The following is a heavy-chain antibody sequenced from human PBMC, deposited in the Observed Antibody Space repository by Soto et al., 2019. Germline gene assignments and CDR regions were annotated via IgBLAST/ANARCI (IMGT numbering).Heavy chain of an antibody. CDR2: IYYSGST. CDR1: GGSISSGDYY. V-gene: IGHV4-30-4*01. Sequence: SETLSLTYTVSGGSISSGDYYWSWIRQPPGKGLEWIGYIYYSGSTYYNPSLKSRVTISVDTSKNQFSLKLSSVTAADTAVYYCARSNYVIVVENNWFDPWGQGTLVTVSS. CDR3: ARSNYVIVVENNWFDP. D-gene: IGHD3-22*01. J-gene: IGHJ5*02.